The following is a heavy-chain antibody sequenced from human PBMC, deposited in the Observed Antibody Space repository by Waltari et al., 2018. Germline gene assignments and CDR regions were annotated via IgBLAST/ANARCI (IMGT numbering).Heavy chain of an antibody. CDR1: GVTFSGYG. D-gene: IGHD5-18*01. CDR2: INIDGGYI. CDR3: ARKGGRGYPYGPFFYDH. J-gene: IGHJ4*02. Sequence: VHLVQAGGDLGQPGGSLRLACAAPGVTFSGYGLHWVRQVPGTGLGGFARINIDGGYISYADSVKGRFTISRDNTKNTVYLQLSSLRVEDTGVYYCARKGGRGYPYGPFFYDHWGQGTLVTVSS. V-gene: IGHV3-74*01.